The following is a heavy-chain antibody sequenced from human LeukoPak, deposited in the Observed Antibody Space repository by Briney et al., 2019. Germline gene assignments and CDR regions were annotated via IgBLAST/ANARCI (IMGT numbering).Heavy chain of an antibody. CDR1: GGSISSSNW. Sequence: PSETLSLTCAVSGGSISSSNWWSWVRQPPGKGLEWIGEIYHSGSTNYNPSLKSRVTISVDTSKNQFSLQLNSVIPEDTAVYYCARATHYPHYYMDVWGKGTTVTVSS. CDR2: IYHSGST. D-gene: IGHD2-15*01. V-gene: IGHV4-4*02. CDR3: ARATHYPHYYMDV. J-gene: IGHJ6*03.